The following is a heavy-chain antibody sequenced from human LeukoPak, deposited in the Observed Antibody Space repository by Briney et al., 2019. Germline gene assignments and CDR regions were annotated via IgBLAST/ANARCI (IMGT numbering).Heavy chain of an antibody. D-gene: IGHD3-10*02. V-gene: IGHV3-53*01. CDR1: GFIVSSRY. CDR3: ASGRNYFPIEY. CDR2: IYITGNT. J-gene: IGHJ4*02. Sequence: PGGSLTLSCAASGFIVSSRYMTWVRQTPGKGLEYISVIYITGNTFYADSVKGRFSLSRDNSVNTVFLHLSGLRAEDTGVYYCASGRNYFPIEYWGRGTPVTVAS.